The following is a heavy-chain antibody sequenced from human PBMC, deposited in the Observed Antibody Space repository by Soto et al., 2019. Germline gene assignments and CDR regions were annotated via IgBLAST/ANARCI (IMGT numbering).Heavy chain of an antibody. J-gene: IGHJ5*02. Sequence: SETLSLTCDVSGVSISSSHWWCWLRQPPGKGLEWIGEVYRSGSANYNPSLKSRVSMSVDKSKNQFSLRLSSVTAADTALYYCARIAVVPSALDPWGQGTLVTVSS. D-gene: IGHD2-2*01. CDR1: GVSISSSHW. CDR2: VYRSGSA. CDR3: ARIAVVPSALDP. V-gene: IGHV4-4*02.